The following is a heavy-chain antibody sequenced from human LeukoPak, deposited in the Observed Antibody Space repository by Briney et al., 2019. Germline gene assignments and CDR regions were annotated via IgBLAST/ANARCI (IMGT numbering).Heavy chain of an antibody. J-gene: IGHJ3*02. V-gene: IGHV1-69*05. CDR1: GGTFSSYA. CDR3: ARVSYSGYERVDAFDI. Sequence: ASMKVSCKASGGTFSSYAISWVRQASGQGLEWMGGIIPIFGTANYAQKFQGRVTITTDESTSTAYMELSSLRSGDTAVYYCARVSYSGYERVDAFDIWGQGTMVTVSS. CDR2: IIPIFGTA. D-gene: IGHD5-12*01.